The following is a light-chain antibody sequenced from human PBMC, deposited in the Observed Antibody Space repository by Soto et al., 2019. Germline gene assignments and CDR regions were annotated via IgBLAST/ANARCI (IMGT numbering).Light chain of an antibody. CDR1: QSVSSY. Sequence: EIVLTQSPAILSMSPGERATLSCRASQSVSSYFAWYQQKPGQAPRLLIYDASNRATGVPARFSGSGSGPDFTLTISSLEPEDFAVYYCQHRRYRPVTFGQGTKEEIK. CDR2: DAS. J-gene: IGKJ1*01. CDR3: QHRRYRPVT. V-gene: IGKV3-11*01.